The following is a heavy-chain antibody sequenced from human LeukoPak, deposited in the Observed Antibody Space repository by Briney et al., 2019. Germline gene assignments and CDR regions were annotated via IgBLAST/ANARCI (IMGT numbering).Heavy chain of an antibody. CDR3: ARGDDYQLLFAGDYYYMDV. CDR2: IYYSGST. D-gene: IGHD2-2*01. CDR1: GGSISSYY. J-gene: IGHJ6*03. Sequence: PSETLSLTCTVSGGSISSYYWSWIRQPPGKGLEWIGYIYYSGSTNYNPSLKSRVTISVDTSKNQFSLKLSSVTAAATAVYYCARGDDYQLLFAGDYYYMDVWGKGTTVTVSS. V-gene: IGHV4-59*01.